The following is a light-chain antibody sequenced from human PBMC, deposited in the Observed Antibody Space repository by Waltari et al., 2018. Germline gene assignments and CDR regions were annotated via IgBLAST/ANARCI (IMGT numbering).Light chain of an antibody. V-gene: IGKV1D-12*01. CDR1: QDISSL. CDR2: SSS. CDR3: QQANSFPYT. Sequence: DIQMTQSPSSVSASVGDRVTLTCRASQDISSLLAWYQQKPGKAPELLIYSSSTLHFGVPSRFSGSRSGTEFSLTITGLQPDDSATYFCQQANSFPYTYGQGTKLDI. J-gene: IGKJ2*01.